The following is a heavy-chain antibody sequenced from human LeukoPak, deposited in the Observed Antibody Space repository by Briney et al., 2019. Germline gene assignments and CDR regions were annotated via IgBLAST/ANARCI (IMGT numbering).Heavy chain of an antibody. CDR3: AKRLSGYSYGYSHTPPY. V-gene: IGHV3-23*01. CDR1: GLTFSSYA. CDR2: ISGSGGST. D-gene: IGHD5-18*01. J-gene: IGHJ4*02. Sequence: GGSLRLFCAASGLTFSSYAKSWVRQAPGKGLEWVSAISGSGGSTYYADAVRGRLTIHRDNSKNTLYLQMNSLRAEDTAVYYCAKRLSGYSYGYSHTPPYWGQGTLVTVSS.